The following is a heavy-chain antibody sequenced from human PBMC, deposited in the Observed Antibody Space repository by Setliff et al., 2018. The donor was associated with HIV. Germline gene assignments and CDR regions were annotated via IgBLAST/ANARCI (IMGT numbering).Heavy chain of an antibody. V-gene: IGHV1-8*01. J-gene: IGHJ6*02. Sequence: ASVKVSCKASGYTFSTYDFNWVRQAAGQGLEWMGWMSPKNNGTGFAQKFQARLTMTWNTSTNTAYMELRSLTSDDTAVYYCARGRYNSRIDVWGQGTTVTVSS. CDR1: GYTFSTYD. D-gene: IGHD5-18*01. CDR3: ARGRYNSRIDV. CDR2: MSPKNNGT.